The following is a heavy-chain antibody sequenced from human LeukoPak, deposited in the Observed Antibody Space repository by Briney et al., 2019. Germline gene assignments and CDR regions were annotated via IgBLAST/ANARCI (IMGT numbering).Heavy chain of an antibody. CDR1: GGSISSGGYY. J-gene: IGHJ4*02. D-gene: IGHD1-26*01. CDR2: IYYSGST. V-gene: IGHV4-31*11. Sequence: PSETLSLTCAVSGGSISSGGYYWSWIRQHPGKGLEWIGYIYYSGSTYYNPSLKSRVTISVDTSKNQFSLKLSSVTAADTAVYYCARDSGSYYGPFDYWGQGTLVTVSS. CDR3: ARDSGSYYGPFDY.